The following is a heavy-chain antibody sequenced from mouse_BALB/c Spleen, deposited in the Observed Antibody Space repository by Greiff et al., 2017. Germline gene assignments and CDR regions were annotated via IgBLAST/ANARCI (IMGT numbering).Heavy chain of an antibody. CDR1: GFSLTSYG. J-gene: IGHJ4*01. CDR3: ARGGFHYAMDY. CDR2: IWAGGST. V-gene: IGHV2-9*02. Sequence: VMLVESGPGLVAPSQSLSITCTVSGFSLTSYGVHWVRQPPGKGLEWLGVIWAGGSTNYNSALMSRLSISKDNSKSQVFLKMNSLQTDDTAMYYCARGGFHYAMDYWGQGTSVTVSS.